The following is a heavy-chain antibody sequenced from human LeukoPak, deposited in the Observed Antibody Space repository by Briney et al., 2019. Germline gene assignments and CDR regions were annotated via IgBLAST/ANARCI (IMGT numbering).Heavy chain of an antibody. CDR3: ARPLNYYILTGYGY. J-gene: IGHJ4*02. V-gene: IGHV4-39*01. Sequence: SETLSLTCTVSGGSISSSSYYWGWIRQPPGKGLEWIGSIHYSGSTYYNPSLKSRVTISVDTSKNQFSLKLSSVTAADTAVYYCARPLNYYILTGYGYWGQGTLVTVSS. CDR1: GGSISSSSYY. CDR2: IHYSGST. D-gene: IGHD3-9*01.